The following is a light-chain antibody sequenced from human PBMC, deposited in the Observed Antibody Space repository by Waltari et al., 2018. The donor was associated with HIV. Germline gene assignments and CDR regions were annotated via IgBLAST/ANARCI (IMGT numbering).Light chain of an antibody. CDR2: GVS. Sequence: EIVMTQSLVALSVSPGDRVTLSCRASESVGSFFAWYQQRPGQGPSLLMYGVSTRASGVSARFSGSGSGTEVNLTITSLQSDDSAIYFCQQFYYWPRTFGQGTKVEVK. J-gene: IGKJ1*01. CDR3: QQFYYWPRT. V-gene: IGKV3-15*01. CDR1: ESVGSF.